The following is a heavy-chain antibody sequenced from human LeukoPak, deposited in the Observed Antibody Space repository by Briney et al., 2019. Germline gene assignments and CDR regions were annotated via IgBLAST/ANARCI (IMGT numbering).Heavy chain of an antibody. Sequence: ASVKVSCKASGYTFTSYDINWVRQATGQGLEWMGWMNPNSGNTGYAQKFQGRVTMTRNISISTAYMELSSLGSEDTAVYYCARESQKGWFSFLDYWGQGTLVTVSS. V-gene: IGHV1-8*01. CDR3: ARESQKGWFSFLDY. D-gene: IGHD2-15*01. CDR2: MNPNSGNT. J-gene: IGHJ4*02. CDR1: GYTFTSYD.